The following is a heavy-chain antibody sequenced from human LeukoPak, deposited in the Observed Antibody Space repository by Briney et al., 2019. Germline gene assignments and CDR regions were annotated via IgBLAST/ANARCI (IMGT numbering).Heavy chain of an antibody. Sequence: AGGSLRLSCAASGFTFSSYSMNWVRQAPGKGLEWVSSISSSSSYIYYADSVKGRFTISRDNAKNSLYLQMNSLRAEDTAVYYCARDLPGYCSGGSCYLGYAFDIWGQGTMVTVSS. J-gene: IGHJ3*02. CDR3: ARDLPGYCSGGSCYLGYAFDI. V-gene: IGHV3-21*01. D-gene: IGHD2-15*01. CDR2: ISSSSSYI. CDR1: GFTFSSYS.